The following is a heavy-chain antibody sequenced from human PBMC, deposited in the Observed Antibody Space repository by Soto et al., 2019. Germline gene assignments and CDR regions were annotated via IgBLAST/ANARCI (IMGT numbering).Heavy chain of an antibody. V-gene: IGHV3-23*01. CDR2: VTSSAIAT. D-gene: IGHD4-17*01. J-gene: IGHJ3*02. CDR1: GYRFSEYA. CDR3: AHPRGYGVFEAYNI. Sequence: GGSLRLSCVGSGYRFSEYAMAWIRQAPGKGLAWVTGVTSSAIATYYADSVKCRFTISRNNSLNILYLQMDNLGADDTAVYYCAHPRGYGVFEAYNIWGQGAMVAVSS.